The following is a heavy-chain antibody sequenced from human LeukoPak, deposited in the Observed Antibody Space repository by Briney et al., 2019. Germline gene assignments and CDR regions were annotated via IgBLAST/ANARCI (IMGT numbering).Heavy chain of an antibody. CDR2: INHSGST. V-gene: IGHV4-34*08. D-gene: IGHD6-13*01. Sequence: GSLRLSCAASGFTFSTYWMSWVRQPPGKGLEWIGEINHSGSTNYNPSLKSRVTISVDTSKNQFSLKLSSVTAADTAVYYCAITGGSSSWYGYYYYYMDVWGKGTTVTVSS. CDR1: GFTFSTYW. CDR3: AITGGSSSWYGYYYYYMDV. J-gene: IGHJ6*03.